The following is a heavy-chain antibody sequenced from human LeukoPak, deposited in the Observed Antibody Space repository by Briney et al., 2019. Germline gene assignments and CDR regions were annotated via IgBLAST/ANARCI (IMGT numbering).Heavy chain of an antibody. Sequence: SVKVSCKASGGTFSSYAISWVRQAPGQGLEWMGRIIPIFGTANYAQKFQGRVTITTDESTSTAYMELSSLRSEDTAVYYCARDEQFNYYDSSGYYFFDYWSQGTLVTVSS. J-gene: IGHJ4*02. D-gene: IGHD3-22*01. V-gene: IGHV1-69*05. CDR3: ARDEQFNYYDSSGYYFFDY. CDR1: GGTFSSYA. CDR2: IIPIFGTA.